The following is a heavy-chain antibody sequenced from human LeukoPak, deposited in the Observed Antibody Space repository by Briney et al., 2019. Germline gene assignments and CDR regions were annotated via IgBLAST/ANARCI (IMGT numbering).Heavy chain of an antibody. CDR1: GGSFSGYY. CDR2: INHSGST. CDR3: ARRGYDHDY. Sequence: SETLSLTCAAYGGSFSGYYWSWIRQPPGKGLEWIGEINHSGSTNYNPSLKSRVTISVDTSKNQFSLKLSSVTAADTAVYYCARRGYDHDYWGQGTLVTVSS. V-gene: IGHV4-34*01. D-gene: IGHD5-12*01. J-gene: IGHJ4*02.